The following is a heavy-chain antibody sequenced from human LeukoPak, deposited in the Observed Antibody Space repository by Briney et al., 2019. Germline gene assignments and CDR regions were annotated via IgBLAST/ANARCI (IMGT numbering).Heavy chain of an antibody. Sequence: ASVKVSCKASGYTFTSYYMHWVRQAPGQGLEWMGIINPSGGSTSYAQKFQGRVTMTRDTSTSTVYMELSSLRSGDTAVYYCARAVGYCSSTSCFPHFDYWGQGTLVTVSS. CDR3: ARAVGYCSSTSCFPHFDY. J-gene: IGHJ4*02. CDR1: GYTFTSYY. V-gene: IGHV1-46*01. D-gene: IGHD2-2*01. CDR2: INPSGGST.